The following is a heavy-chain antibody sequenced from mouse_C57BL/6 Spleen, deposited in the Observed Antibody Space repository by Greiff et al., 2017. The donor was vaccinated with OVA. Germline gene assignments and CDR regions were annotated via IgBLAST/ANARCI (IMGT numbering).Heavy chain of an antibody. J-gene: IGHJ2*01. CDR3: AREGDSSGYEDYFDY. D-gene: IGHD3-2*02. CDR1: GYTFTSYW. Sequence: VQLQQPGAELVRPGSSVKLSCKASGYTFTSYWMDWVKQRPGQGLEWIGNIYPSDSETHYNQKFKDKATLTVDKSSSTAYMQLSSLTSEDSAVYYCAREGDSSGYEDYFDYWGQGTTLTVSS. V-gene: IGHV1-61*01. CDR2: IYPSDSET.